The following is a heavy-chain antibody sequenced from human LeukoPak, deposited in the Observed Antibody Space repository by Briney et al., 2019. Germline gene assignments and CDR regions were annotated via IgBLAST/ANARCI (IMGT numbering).Heavy chain of an antibody. CDR1: GFTFSSYS. J-gene: IGHJ4*02. CDR3: AKGSSSWDY. Sequence: QTGGSLRLSCAASGFTFSSYSMNWVRQAPGKGLEWVSHITASGTAMFYADSVKGRFTISRDNAKNSLYLQMNSLRDEDTAVYYCAKGSSSWDYWGQGTLVTVSS. D-gene: IGHD6-6*01. CDR2: ITASGTAM. V-gene: IGHV3-48*02.